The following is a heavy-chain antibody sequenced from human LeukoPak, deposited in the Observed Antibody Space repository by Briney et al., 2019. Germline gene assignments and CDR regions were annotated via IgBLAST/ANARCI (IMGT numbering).Heavy chain of an antibody. V-gene: IGHV3-30*02. Sequence: GGSLRLSCAASGFTFSSHGMHWVRQAPGKGLEWVAFIRYDGSNKYYADSVKGRFTISRDNSKNTLYLQMNSLRAEDTAVYYCAKDQRSNWGSMGYWGQGTLVTVSS. J-gene: IGHJ4*02. CDR1: GFTFSSHG. D-gene: IGHD7-27*01. CDR3: AKDQRSNWGSMGY. CDR2: IRYDGSNK.